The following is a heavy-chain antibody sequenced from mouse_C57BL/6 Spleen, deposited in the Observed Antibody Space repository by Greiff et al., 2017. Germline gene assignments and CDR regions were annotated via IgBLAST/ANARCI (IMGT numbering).Heavy chain of an antibody. V-gene: IGHV1-42*01. D-gene: IGHD2-4*01. CDR1: GYSFTGYY. Sequence: VQLQQSGPELVKPGASVKISCKASGYSFTGYYMNWVKQSPEKSLEWIGEINPSTGGTTYNQKFKAKATLTVDKSSSTAYLQRKSLTSEDSAVYYCARGDDYERYYFDYWGQGTTLTVSS. CDR2: INPSTGGT. CDR3: ARGDDYERYYFDY. J-gene: IGHJ2*01.